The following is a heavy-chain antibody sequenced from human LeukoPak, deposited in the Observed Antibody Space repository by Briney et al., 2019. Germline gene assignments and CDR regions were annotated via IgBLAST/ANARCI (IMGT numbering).Heavy chain of an antibody. CDR1: GFTVHSNY. V-gene: IGHV3-53*01. CDR2: IDRSGVT. D-gene: IGHD4/OR15-4a*01. J-gene: IGHJ4*02. Sequence: GGSLRLSCAASGFTVHSNYMSWVRQAPGKGLEWVSVIDRSGVTHYADSVKGRFTIPRDNSKNTLYLQMNSLRAEDTAVYYCARRAGAYSHPYDYWGQGTLVTVSS. CDR3: ARRAGAYSHPYDY.